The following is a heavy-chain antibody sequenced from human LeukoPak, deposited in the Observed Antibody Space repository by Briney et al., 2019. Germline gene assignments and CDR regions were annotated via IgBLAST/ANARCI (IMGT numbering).Heavy chain of an antibody. CDR3: AKWTYSSGWYYDY. J-gene: IGHJ4*02. CDR2: IKTDGSEK. CDR1: GFTFSNYW. V-gene: IGHV3-7*02. D-gene: IGHD6-19*01. Sequence: QPGGSLRLSCAASGFTFSNYWMSWVRQAPGKGLEWVANIKTDGSEKYYVDSVKGRFTTSRDNAKNSLYLQMNSLRVEDTAVYYCAKWTYSSGWYYDYWGQGTLVTVSS.